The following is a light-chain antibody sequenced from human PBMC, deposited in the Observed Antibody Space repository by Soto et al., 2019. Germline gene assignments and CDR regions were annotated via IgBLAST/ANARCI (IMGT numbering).Light chain of an antibody. J-gene: IGLJ1*01. V-gene: IGLV2-11*01. Sequence: QSALTQPRSVSGSPGQSVTISCTGTSSDVGGYNYVSWYQQHPGKAPKLMIYDVSKRPSGVPDRFSGSKSGNTASLTISGLQAEDEADYYCCSYAGSYTLSVFGTVTKVTVL. CDR3: CSYAGSYTLSV. CDR1: SSDVGGYNY. CDR2: DVS.